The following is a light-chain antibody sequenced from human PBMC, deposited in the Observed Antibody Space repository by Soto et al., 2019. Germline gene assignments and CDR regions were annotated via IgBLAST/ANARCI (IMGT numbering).Light chain of an antibody. Sequence: DIQMTQSPSSLSASVGDRVTITCRASQDIRNALGWYQQKPGKAPKRLIYGASSLQSGVPSRFSGSRSGTEFTLTISSLQPEDFATYYYLQHNSYPFTFGPGPKVDIK. J-gene: IGKJ3*01. CDR2: GAS. V-gene: IGKV1-17*01. CDR3: LQHNSYPFT. CDR1: QDIRNA.